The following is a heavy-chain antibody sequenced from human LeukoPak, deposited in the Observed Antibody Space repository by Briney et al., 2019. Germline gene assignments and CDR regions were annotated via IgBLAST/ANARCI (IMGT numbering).Heavy chain of an antibody. J-gene: IGHJ3*02. CDR1: GYTFTGYY. CDR3: ATGVVVVVPAATGGAFDI. V-gene: IGHV1-24*01. D-gene: IGHD2-2*01. Sequence: ASVKVSCKASGYTFTGYYMHWVRQAPGQGLEWMGGFDPEDGETIYAQKFQGRVTMTEDTSTDTAYMELSSLRSEDTAVYYCATGVVVVVPAATGGAFDIWGQGTMVTVSS. CDR2: FDPEDGET.